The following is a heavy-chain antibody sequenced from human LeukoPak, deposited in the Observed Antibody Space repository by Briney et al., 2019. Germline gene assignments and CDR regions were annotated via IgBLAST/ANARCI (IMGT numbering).Heavy chain of an antibody. V-gene: IGHV4-4*07. CDR3: ARDNPAGP. J-gene: IGHJ5*02. CDR1: VGSISGYS. D-gene: IGHD1-14*01. Sequence: SETLSLTCSVSVGSISGYSWSWIRQSAAKGLEWIGRVYTSGNTKYNPSFKSRVTMSIDTSKKQFSLKLYTVTAADTAVYYCARDNPAGPWGQGTLVTVSS. CDR2: VYTSGNT.